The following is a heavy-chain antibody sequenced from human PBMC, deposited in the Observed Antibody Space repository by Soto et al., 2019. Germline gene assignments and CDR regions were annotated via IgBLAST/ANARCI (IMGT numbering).Heavy chain of an antibody. CDR3: ARDKRDLRFLEWSYYFDY. V-gene: IGHV3-30-3*01. Sequence: QVQLVESGGGVVQPGRSLRLSCAASGFTFSTYAMHWVRQAPGKGLEWVAVISYDGSNKYYADSVKGRFTISRDNSKNTLYLQMNSLGAEDTAVYYCARDKRDLRFLEWSYYFDYWGPGTLVTVSS. CDR1: GFTFSTYA. J-gene: IGHJ4*02. CDR2: ISYDGSNK. D-gene: IGHD3-3*01.